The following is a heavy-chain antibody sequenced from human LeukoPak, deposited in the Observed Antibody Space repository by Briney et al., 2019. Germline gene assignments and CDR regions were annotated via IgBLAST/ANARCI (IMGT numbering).Heavy chain of an antibody. J-gene: IGHJ6*02. V-gene: IGHV3-23*01. Sequence: PGGSLRLSCAASGFTFSSYAMSWVRQAPGKGLEWVSAISGSGGSTYYADSVKGRFTISRDNSKNTLYLQMNSLRAEDTAVYYCAKTGRGYYYYYGTDVWGQGTTVTVSS. CDR1: GFTFSSYA. CDR3: AKTGRGYYYYYGTDV. CDR2: ISGSGGST. D-gene: IGHD1-14*01.